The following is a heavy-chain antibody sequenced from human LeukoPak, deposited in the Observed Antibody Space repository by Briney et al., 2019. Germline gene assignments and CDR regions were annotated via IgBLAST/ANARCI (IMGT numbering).Heavy chain of an antibody. CDR3: AKGIYSSGWSYFDY. J-gene: IGHJ4*01. V-gene: IGHV3-23*01. Sequence: PGGSLRLSCAASGFTFSSSAMSWVRQAPGKGLEWVSTLSGSGITTYYADSVKGRFTISRDNSKNTLYLQMNSLRAEDTAVYYCAKGIYSSGWSYFDYWGYGTLVTVSS. CDR2: LSGSGITT. CDR1: GFTFSSSA. D-gene: IGHD6-19*01.